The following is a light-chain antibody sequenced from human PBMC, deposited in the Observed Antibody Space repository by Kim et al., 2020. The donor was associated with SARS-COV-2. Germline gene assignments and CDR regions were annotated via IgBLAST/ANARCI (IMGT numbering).Light chain of an antibody. Sequence: SVGDRVTITCRASQVIKNYLAWYQQEPGKALTDLIYGASTLHSGVPSRFSGSGSGTDFTLTISSLQPEDVGTYYCQKYDSAPWTFGHGTKVDIK. CDR2: GAS. J-gene: IGKJ1*01. CDR1: QVIKNY. CDR3: QKYDSAPWT. V-gene: IGKV1-27*01.